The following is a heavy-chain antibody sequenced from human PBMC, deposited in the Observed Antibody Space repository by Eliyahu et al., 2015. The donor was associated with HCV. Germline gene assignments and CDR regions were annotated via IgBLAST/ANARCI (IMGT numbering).Heavy chain of an antibody. CDR3: ARGDYDHEKFDS. V-gene: IGHV5-10-1*03. J-gene: IGHJ4*02. CDR2: INPSDSYT. CDR1: GYNFISYW. D-gene: IGHD4-17*01. Sequence: EVQLVQSGAXVKKPGESLRISCAASGYNFISYWIAWVRQRPGQGLEWMGRINPSDSYTNYNPSFQGHVTISTDRSITTAYLQWSSLKASDTAIYYCARGDYDHEKFDSWGQGTLVTVSS.